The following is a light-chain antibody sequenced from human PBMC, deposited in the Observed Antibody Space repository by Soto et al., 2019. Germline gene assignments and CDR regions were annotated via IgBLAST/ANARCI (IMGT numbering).Light chain of an antibody. J-gene: IGKJ1*01. CDR3: QQRSNWLWT. CDR1: QSVGSY. CDR2: DAS. Sequence: EIVLTQSPATLSLSPGERATLSCRASQSVGSYLGWYQHKPGQAPRLLIYDASNRAPGIPARFSGSGSGTDFTLTISSLEPEDFAVYYCQQRSNWLWTFGQGTKVEIK. V-gene: IGKV3-11*01.